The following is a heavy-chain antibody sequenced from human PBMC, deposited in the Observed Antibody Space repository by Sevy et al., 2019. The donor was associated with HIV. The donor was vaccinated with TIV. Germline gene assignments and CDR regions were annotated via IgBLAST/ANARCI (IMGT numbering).Heavy chain of an antibody. J-gene: IGHJ6*02. CDR1: GFTFSSYG. CDR2: ISYDGSNK. D-gene: IGHD3-10*01. Sequence: GGSLRLSCAASGFTFSSYGMHWVRQAPGKGLEWVAVISYDGSNKYYADSVKGRFTISRDNSKITLYLQMNSLRAEDTAVYYCAKGSGRPVPPYYYYYGMDVWGQGTTVTVSS. V-gene: IGHV3-30*18. CDR3: AKGSGRPVPPYYYYYGMDV.